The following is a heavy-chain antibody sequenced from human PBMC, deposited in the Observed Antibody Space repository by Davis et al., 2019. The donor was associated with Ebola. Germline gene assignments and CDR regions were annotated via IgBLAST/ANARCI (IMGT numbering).Heavy chain of an antibody. V-gene: IGHV6-1*01. CDR2: TYYRSKWFV. CDR3: ARDPPYDQGYDY. J-gene: IGHJ4*02. Sequence: SQTLSLTCAISGDSVSNNRDAWNWIRQSPSRGLEWLGRTYYRSKWFVDYAASVKSRITIKADTSKNQISLQLTSVTPEDTAVYYCARDPPYDQGYDYWGQGTLVTVSS. CDR1: GDSVSNNRDA. D-gene: IGHD3-22*01.